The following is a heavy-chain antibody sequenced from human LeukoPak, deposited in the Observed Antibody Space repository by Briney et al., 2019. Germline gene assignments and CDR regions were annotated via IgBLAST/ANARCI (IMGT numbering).Heavy chain of an antibody. V-gene: IGHV1-69*04. Sequence: SVKVSCKASGGTFSSYAISWVRQAPGQGREWMGRIIPILGIANYAQKFQGRVTITADKSTSTAYMELSSLRSEDTAVYYCARVESSGWLAYWGQGTLVTVSS. CDR2: IIPILGIA. CDR1: GGTFSSYA. CDR3: ARVESSGWLAY. J-gene: IGHJ4*02. D-gene: IGHD6-19*01.